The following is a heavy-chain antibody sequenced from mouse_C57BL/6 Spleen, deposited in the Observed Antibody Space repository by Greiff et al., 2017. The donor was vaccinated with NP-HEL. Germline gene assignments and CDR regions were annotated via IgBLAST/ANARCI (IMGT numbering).Heavy chain of an antibody. J-gene: IGHJ2*01. D-gene: IGHD1-1*01. V-gene: IGHV1-64*01. CDR2: IHPNSGST. CDR3: ARYRVITTVVAPYYFDY. CDR1: GYTFTSYW. Sequence: QVQLQQSGAELVKPGASVKLSCKASGYTFTSYWMHWVKQRPGQGLEWIGMIHPNSGSTNYNEKFKSKATLTVDKSSSTAYMQLSSLTSEDSAVYYCARYRVITTVVAPYYFDYWGQGTTLTVSS.